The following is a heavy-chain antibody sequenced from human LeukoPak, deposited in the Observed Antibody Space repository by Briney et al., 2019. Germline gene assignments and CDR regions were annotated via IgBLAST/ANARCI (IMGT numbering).Heavy chain of an antibody. CDR3: AKGGRYDYPGGAFDI. D-gene: IGHD3-16*01. J-gene: IGHJ3*02. CDR2: ISYDGSNK. V-gene: IGHV3-30*18. CDR1: GFTFRSYG. Sequence: GGSLRLSCAASGFTFRSYGMHWVRQAPGKGLEWVAVISYDGSNKYYADSVKGRFTISRDNSKNTLYLQMNSLRAEDTAVYYCAKGGRYDYPGGAFDIWGQGTMVTVSS.